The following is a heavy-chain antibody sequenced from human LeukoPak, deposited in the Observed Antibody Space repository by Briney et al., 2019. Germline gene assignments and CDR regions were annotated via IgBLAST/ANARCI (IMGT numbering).Heavy chain of an antibody. D-gene: IGHD3-10*01. J-gene: IGHJ4*02. CDR1: GGSISSGGYY. V-gene: IGHV4-31*03. CDR3: ARGRGLPVDY. CDR2: IYYSGST. Sequence: SETLSLTCTVSGGSISSGGYYWSWIRQHPGKGLEWIGYIYYSGSTYYNPSLKSRVTISVDTSKNQFSLKLSSVTAADTAVYYCARGRGLPVDYWGQGTLVTVSS.